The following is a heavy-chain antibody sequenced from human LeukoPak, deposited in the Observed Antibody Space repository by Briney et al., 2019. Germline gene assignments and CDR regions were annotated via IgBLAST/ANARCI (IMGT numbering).Heavy chain of an antibody. CDR1: GFTFSSYS. CDR2: ISSSSSYI. Sequence: GGSLRLSCAASGFTFSSYSMNWVRQAPGKGLEWVSSISSSSSYIYYADSVKGRFTISRDNAKNSLYLQMNSLGAEDTAVYYCARGTTVVEDAFDIWGQGTMVTVSS. V-gene: IGHV3-21*01. CDR3: ARGTTVVEDAFDI. J-gene: IGHJ3*02. D-gene: IGHD4-23*01.